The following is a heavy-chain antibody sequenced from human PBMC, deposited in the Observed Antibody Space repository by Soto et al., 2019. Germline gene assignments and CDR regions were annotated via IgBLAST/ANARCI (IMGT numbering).Heavy chain of an antibody. V-gene: IGHV4-59*01. CDR2: IYYSGST. CDR3: ARVGCLGGGSCYAIDY. Sequence: SETLSLTCTVSGGSISSYYWSWIRQPPGKGLEWIGYIYYSGSTNYNPSLKSRVTISVDTSKNQFSLKLSSVTAADTAVYYCARVGCLGGGSCYAIDYWGQGTLVTVSS. J-gene: IGHJ4*02. D-gene: IGHD2-15*01. CDR1: GGSISSYY.